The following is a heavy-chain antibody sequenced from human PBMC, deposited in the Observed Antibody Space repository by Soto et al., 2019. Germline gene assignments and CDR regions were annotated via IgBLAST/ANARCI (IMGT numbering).Heavy chain of an antibody. D-gene: IGHD3-22*01. CDR3: ASGLTSGYFDY. CDR2: ISSSGSTI. V-gene: IGHV3-48*03. Sequence: GGSLRLSCAASGFTFSSHEMNWVRQAPGKGLEWVSYISSSGSTIYYADSVKGRFTISRDNAKNSLYLQMNSLRAEDTAVYYCASGLTSGYFDYWGQGTLVTVSS. J-gene: IGHJ4*02. CDR1: GFTFSSHE.